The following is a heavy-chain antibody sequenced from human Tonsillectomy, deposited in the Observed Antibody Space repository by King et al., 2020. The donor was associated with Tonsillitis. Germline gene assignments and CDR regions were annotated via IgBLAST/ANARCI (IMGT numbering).Heavy chain of an antibody. D-gene: IGHD3-22*01. Sequence: VQLVESGGGLVQPGGSLRLSCAASGFTFSSYAMSWVRQAPGKGLEWVSDISGSGGSTYYADSVKGRFTISRDNSKNTLFLQMNSLRAEDTAVYYCAKPLISSGDALDIWGQGKMVTVSS. CDR2: ISGSGGST. V-gene: IGHV3-23*04. CDR1: GFTFSSYA. CDR3: AKPLISSGDALDI. J-gene: IGHJ3*02.